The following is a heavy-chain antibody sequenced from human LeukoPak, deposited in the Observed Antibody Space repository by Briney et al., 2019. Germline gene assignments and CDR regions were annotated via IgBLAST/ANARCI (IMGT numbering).Heavy chain of an antibody. J-gene: IGHJ3*02. D-gene: IGHD3-22*01. CDR3: ARARPHYYESRGGAFDI. CDR1: GFTFSSYS. Sequence: GGSLRLSCAGPGFTFSSYSMNWVRQAPGKGLEWVSSISTSISDIYYADSVKGRFTISRDNAKKSLYLQMNSLRAEDTAVYCCARARPHYYESRGGAFDIWGQGTMVTVSS. CDR2: ISTSISDI. V-gene: IGHV3-21*01.